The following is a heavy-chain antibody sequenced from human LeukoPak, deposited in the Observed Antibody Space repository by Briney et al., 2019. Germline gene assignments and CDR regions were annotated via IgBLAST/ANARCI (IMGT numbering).Heavy chain of an antibody. V-gene: IGHV3-21*04. CDR2: ISSSSRYI. J-gene: IGHJ4*01. CDR1: GFTFSSYN. CDR3: ANLFGYTTGDY. Sequence: GGSLRLSCAASGFTFSSYNMNWVRQAPGKGLEWVSSISSSSRYIYYADSVKGRFTISRDNSKNTLYLQMNSLSAEDTAVYYCANLFGYTTGDYWXXXTLVTVSS. D-gene: IGHD6-13*01.